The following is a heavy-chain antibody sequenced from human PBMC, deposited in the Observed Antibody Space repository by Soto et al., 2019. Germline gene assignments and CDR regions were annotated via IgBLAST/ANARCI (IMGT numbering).Heavy chain of an antibody. CDR2: ISYDGSNK. V-gene: IGHV3-30*18. D-gene: IGHD6-13*01. Sequence: PGGSLRLSCAASGFTFSIYGMHWFRQAPGKGLEWVAVISYDGSNKYYADSVKGRFTISRDNSKNTLYLQMNSLRAEDTAVYYCAKSGRPYSSPSFAWFDPWGQGTLVTVS. J-gene: IGHJ5*02. CDR3: AKSGRPYSSPSFAWFDP. CDR1: GFTFSIYG.